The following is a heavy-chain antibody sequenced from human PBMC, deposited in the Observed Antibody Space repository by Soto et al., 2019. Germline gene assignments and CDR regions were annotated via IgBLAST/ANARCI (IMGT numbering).Heavy chain of an antibody. CDR3: AKVISTGIHRGYLDY. Sequence: EVQLLESGGGLVQPGGSLRLSCAASGFTFSSYAMSWVRQAPGKGLEWVSGISGSGGMPYYPESVKGRFTISRDTSRNTLYLQMNSLRVEDTAVYYCAKVISTGIHRGYLDYWGQGTLVAVSS. J-gene: IGHJ4*02. CDR2: ISGSGGMP. V-gene: IGHV3-23*01. CDR1: GFTFSSYA. D-gene: IGHD3-10*01.